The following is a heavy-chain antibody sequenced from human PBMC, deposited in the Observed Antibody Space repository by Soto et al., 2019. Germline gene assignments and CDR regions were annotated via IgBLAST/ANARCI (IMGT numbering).Heavy chain of an antibody. V-gene: IGHV4-39*01. CDR2: IYNSGNT. D-gene: IGHD1-26*01. J-gene: IGHJ4*01. CDR1: GGSISSSTYY. CDR3: VRAQPPVGASYYFDY. Sequence: SETLSLTCTVSGGSISSSTYYWGWMRQPPGKGLEWIASIYNSGNTYYNPSLKSRVTISVDTSKNQFSLQLNSVTPEDTAVYYCVRAQPPVGASYYFDYWGQGTLVTVSS.